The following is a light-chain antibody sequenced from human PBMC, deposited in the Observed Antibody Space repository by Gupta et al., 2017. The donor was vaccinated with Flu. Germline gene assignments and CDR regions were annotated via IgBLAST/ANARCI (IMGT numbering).Light chain of an antibody. CDR3: AAWHDSLIGYV. J-gene: IGLJ1*01. Sequence: SYSNSGSNTVNWYQQVPGSAPNLLIYSGNQRPSGVPDRFSGSRSGTSASLAISGLQSEDEADYYCAAWHDSLIGYVFGTGTKLTVL. V-gene: IGLV1-44*01. CDR1: YSNSGSNT. CDR2: SGN.